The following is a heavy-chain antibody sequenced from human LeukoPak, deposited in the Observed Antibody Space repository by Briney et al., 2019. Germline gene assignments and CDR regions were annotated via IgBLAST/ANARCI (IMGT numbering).Heavy chain of an antibody. CDR3: ARGVVRYFDY. Sequence: GGSLRLSCTASGFTFSTYNMNWVRQAPGKGLEWISYISTKSSTIHYADSVKGRFTVSRDNAKNSLYLQMNSLRDEDTAVYYCARGVVRYFDYWGQGALVTVSS. J-gene: IGHJ4*02. D-gene: IGHD3-9*01. V-gene: IGHV3-48*02. CDR1: GFTFSTYN. CDR2: ISTKSSTI.